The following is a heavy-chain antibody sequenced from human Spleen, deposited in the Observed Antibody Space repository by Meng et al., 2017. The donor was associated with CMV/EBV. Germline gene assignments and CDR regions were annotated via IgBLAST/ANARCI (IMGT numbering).Heavy chain of an antibody. V-gene: IGHV3-9*01. J-gene: IGHJ4*02. CDR1: GFIFDDHA. Sequence: GGSLRLSCAASGFIFDDHAMHWVRQAPGKGLEWVSCISWNSGITGYADSVKGRFTISRDNAKNSLYLQMNSLRAEDTALYYCAKEYSSGWYYFDYWGQGTLVTVSS. D-gene: IGHD6-13*01. CDR3: AKEYSSGWYYFDY. CDR2: ISWNSGIT.